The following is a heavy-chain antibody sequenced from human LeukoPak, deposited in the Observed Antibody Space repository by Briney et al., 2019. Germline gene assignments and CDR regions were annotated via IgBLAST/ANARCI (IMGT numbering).Heavy chain of an antibody. J-gene: IGHJ4*02. V-gene: IGHV3-30*04. CDR2: ISYDGSNK. Sequence: GGSLRLSCAASGFTFSSYAMHWVRQAPGKGLEWVAVISYDGSNKYYADSVKGRFTISRDNSKNTLYLQMNSLRAEDTAVYYCARGYDSSGYYYVLGYWGQGTLVTVSS. CDR1: GFTFSSYA. CDR3: ARGYDSSGYYYVLGY. D-gene: IGHD3-22*01.